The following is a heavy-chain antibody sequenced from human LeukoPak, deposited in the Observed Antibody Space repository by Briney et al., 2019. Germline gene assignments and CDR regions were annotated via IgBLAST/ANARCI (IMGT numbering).Heavy chain of an antibody. Sequence: SETLSLTCAVYGGSFSGYYWSWIRQPPGKGLEWIGEINHSGSTNYNPSLKSRVTISVDTSKNQFSLKLNSVTAADTAVYYCARRRGSNIGTFDYWGQGTLVTVSS. CDR3: ARRRGSNIGTFDY. CDR2: INHSGST. J-gene: IGHJ4*02. V-gene: IGHV4-34*01. D-gene: IGHD1-26*01. CDR1: GGSFSGYY.